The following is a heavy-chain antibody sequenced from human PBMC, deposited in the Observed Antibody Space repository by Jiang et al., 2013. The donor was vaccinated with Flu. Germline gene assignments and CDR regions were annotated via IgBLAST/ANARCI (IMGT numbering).Heavy chain of an antibody. Sequence: GLVKPSQTLSLTCTVSGGSISSGGYYWSWIRQHPGKGLEWIGYIYYSGSTYYNPSLKSRVTISVDTSKNQFSLKLSSVTAADTAVYYCARGGSSGWNDAFDIWGQGTMVTVSS. J-gene: IGHJ3*02. CDR2: IYYSGST. CDR1: GGSISSGGYY. V-gene: IGHV4-31*03. CDR3: ARGGSSGWNDAFDI. D-gene: IGHD6-19*01.